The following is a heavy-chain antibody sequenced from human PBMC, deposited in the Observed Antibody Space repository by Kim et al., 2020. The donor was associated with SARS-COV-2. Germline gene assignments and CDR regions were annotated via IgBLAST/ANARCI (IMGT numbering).Heavy chain of an antibody. CDR2: IYSGGSST. D-gene: IGHD3-9*01. CDR3: AKAHSGLDYDILTGYPIDP. J-gene: IGHJ5*02. V-gene: IGHV3-23*03. Sequence: GGSLRLSCAASGFTFSSYAMSWVRQAPGKGLEWVSVIYSGGSSTYYADSVKGRFTISRDNSKNTLYLQMNSLKAEDTAVYYCAKAHSGLDYDILTGYPIDPWGQGTLVTVSS. CDR1: GFTFSSYA.